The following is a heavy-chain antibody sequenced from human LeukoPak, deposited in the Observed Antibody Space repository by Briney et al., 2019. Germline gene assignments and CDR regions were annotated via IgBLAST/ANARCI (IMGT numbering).Heavy chain of an antibody. CDR1: GSSISSGGYY. D-gene: IGHD3-16*01. V-gene: IGHV4-39*01. CDR3: ASPGGGPTDY. J-gene: IGHJ4*02. CDR2: IYYSGST. Sequence: SETLSLTCTASGSSISSGGYYWGWIRQPPGKGLEWIGSIYYSGSTYYNPSLKSRVTISVDTSKNQFSLKLSSVTAADTAVYYCASPGGGPTDYWGQGTLVTVSS.